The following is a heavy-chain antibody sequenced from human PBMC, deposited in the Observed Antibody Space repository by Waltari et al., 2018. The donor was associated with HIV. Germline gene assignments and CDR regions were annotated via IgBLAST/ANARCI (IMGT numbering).Heavy chain of an antibody. CDR3: AWTRVKTPQVDSWFDP. V-gene: IGHV1-69*01. D-gene: IGHD3-3*01. Sequence: QVQLMQSGAEVKRPGSSVTVSCKASRGTFNTYGIAWGRQAPGQGLVWRGGITPSLGTTNAGPQFDGRVTLSADESTTTAYMDLTDLTYDDTAVYCCAWTRVKTPQVDSWFDPWGRGTLVTV. CDR1: RGTFNTYG. J-gene: IGHJ5*02. CDR2: ITPSLGTT.